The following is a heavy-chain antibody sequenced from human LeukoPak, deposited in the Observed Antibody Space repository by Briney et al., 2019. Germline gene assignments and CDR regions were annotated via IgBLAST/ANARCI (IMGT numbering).Heavy chain of an antibody. J-gene: IGHJ4*02. CDR3: VRGAGSCSSTSCSLGY. Sequence: ASVKVSCKASGYTFTSYDINWVRQATGQGLEWMGWMNPNSGNTGYAQRLQGRGTIPRNTSISTAYMELSSLRSEDTAVYYCVRGAGSCSSTSCSLGYWGQGTLVTVSS. CDR2: MNPNSGNT. V-gene: IGHV1-8*03. D-gene: IGHD2-2*01. CDR1: GYTFTSYD.